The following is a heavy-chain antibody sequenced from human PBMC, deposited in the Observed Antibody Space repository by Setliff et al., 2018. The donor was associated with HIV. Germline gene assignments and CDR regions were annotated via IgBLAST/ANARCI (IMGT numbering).Heavy chain of an antibody. D-gene: IGHD1-26*01. CDR3: ARSRREVVYFYYYMDF. J-gene: IGHJ6*03. Sequence: VKVSCKVSGYRFRDFYIHWVQQAPGKGLEWMGLVYPEDGQTIYAENFQGRVTMTADTSTGTAYMQLSGLRSDDTAVYYCARSRREVVYFYYYMDFWGTGTTVTV. CDR2: VYPEDGQT. CDR1: GYRFRDFY. V-gene: IGHV1-69-2*01.